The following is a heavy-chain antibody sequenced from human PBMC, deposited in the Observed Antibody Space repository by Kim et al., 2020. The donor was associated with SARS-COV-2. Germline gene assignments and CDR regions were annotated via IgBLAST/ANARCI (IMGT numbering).Heavy chain of an antibody. CDR1: GFTFSSYA. J-gene: IGHJ4*02. CDR3: AKDSGRDGYN. Sequence: GGSLRLSCAASGFTFSSYAMSWVRQAPGKGLEWVSAICVSGGSTYYADSVKGRFTISRDNSKNTLYLQMNSLRAEDTAVYYCAKDSGRDGYNWGQGTLVTVSS. D-gene: IGHD5-12*01. CDR2: ICVSGGST. V-gene: IGHV3-23*01.